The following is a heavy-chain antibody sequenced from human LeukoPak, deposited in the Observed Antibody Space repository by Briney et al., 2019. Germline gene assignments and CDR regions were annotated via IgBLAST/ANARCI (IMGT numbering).Heavy chain of an antibody. D-gene: IGHD2-21*02. CDR2: ISWNSGSI. V-gene: IGHV3-9*01. Sequence: GGSLRLSCAASGFTFDDYAMHGVRQAPGKGLEWVSGISWNSGSIGYADSVKGRFTISRDNAKNSLYLQMNSLRAEDTALYYCAKGGRFDCGGDCYYVYWGQGTLVTVSS. J-gene: IGHJ4*02. CDR1: GFTFDDYA. CDR3: AKGGRFDCGGDCYYVY.